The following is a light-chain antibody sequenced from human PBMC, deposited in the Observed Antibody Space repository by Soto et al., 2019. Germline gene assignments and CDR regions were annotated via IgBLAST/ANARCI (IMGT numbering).Light chain of an antibody. J-gene: IGKJ1*01. CDR2: DAS. Sequence: IVLTQSPVTLGLSPGESAVLSCRASQSVSTSLAWYQHKPGQAPRLFIYDASKRAPGIPARFTGSGSGTDFTLTISSLEPEDIAVYYCQVRDVWPSFGQGTKVEIK. V-gene: IGKV3-11*01. CDR1: QSVSTS. CDR3: QVRDVWPS.